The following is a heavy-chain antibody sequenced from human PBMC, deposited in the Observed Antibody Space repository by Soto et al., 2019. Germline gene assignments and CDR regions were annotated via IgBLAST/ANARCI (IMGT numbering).Heavy chain of an antibody. CDR1: GGSFSGYY. D-gene: IGHD3-3*01. V-gene: IGHV4-34*01. CDR3: ARGLYYDFWSGYYYYYGMDV. Sequence: QVQLQQWGAGLLKPSETLSLTCAVYGGSFSGYYWSWIRQPPGKGLEWIGAINHSGSTNYNPSLKSRVTISVETSKNQFSLKLSSVTAADTAVYYCARGLYYDFWSGYYYYYGMDVWGQGTTVIVSS. J-gene: IGHJ6*02. CDR2: INHSGST.